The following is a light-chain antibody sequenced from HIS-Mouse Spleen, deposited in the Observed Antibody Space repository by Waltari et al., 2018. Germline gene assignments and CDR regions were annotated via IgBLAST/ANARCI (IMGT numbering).Light chain of an antibody. CDR2: GNS. V-gene: IGLV1-40*01. CDR1: SSNIGAGYA. CDR3: QSYDSSLSGWV. J-gene: IGLJ3*02. Sequence: QSVLTQPPSVSGAPGQRVTISCPGSSSNIGAGYAVHWYQQLPGTAPKLLSYGNSNRPSGVPDRFSGSKSGTSASLAITGLQAEDEADYYCQSYDSSLSGWVFGGGTKLTVL.